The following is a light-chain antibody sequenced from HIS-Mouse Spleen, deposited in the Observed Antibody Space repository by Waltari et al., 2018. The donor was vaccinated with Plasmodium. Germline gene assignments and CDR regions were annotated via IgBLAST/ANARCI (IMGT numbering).Light chain of an antibody. J-gene: IGKJ2*01. CDR3: QQYNNPRTT. Sequence: EIVMTQSPATLSVYPGERATLSCRASQSVSSNLAWYQQKPGQAPRLLIYGASTRATGIPARFSGSGSGTEFTLTISSLQSEDFAVYYCQQYNNPRTTFGQGTKLEIK. V-gene: IGKV3-15*01. CDR2: GAS. CDR1: QSVSSN.